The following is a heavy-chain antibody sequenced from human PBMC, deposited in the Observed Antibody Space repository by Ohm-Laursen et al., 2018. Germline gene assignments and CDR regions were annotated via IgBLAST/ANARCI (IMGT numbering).Heavy chain of an antibody. CDR2: ISYDGSNK. V-gene: IGHV3-30*18. CDR3: AKDWCSGGSCYSFDY. CDR1: GFTFSSYG. Sequence: SLRLSCTASGFTFSSYGMHWVRQAPGKGLEWVTLISYDGSNKYYVDSVKGRFTISRDNAKNSLYLQMNSLRAEDTALYYCAKDWCSGGSCYSFDYWGQGTLVTVSS. D-gene: IGHD2-15*01. J-gene: IGHJ4*02.